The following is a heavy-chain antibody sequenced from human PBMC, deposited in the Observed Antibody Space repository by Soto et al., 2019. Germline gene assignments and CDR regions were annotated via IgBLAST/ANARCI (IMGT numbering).Heavy chain of an antibody. V-gene: IGHV4-39*02. CDR2: IYYSGST. Sequence: SETLSLTCTVSGGSFKSGSYYWSWIRQPTGEGLEWIGSIYYSGSTYYNPSLKSRFTISVDTSKNQFSLKLSAVTAADTAVYYCARDLHYLYSSSWYERAIYYGMDVWGQGITVTVSS. CDR3: ARDLHYLYSSSWYERAIYYGMDV. CDR1: GGSFKSGSYY. J-gene: IGHJ6*02. D-gene: IGHD6-13*01.